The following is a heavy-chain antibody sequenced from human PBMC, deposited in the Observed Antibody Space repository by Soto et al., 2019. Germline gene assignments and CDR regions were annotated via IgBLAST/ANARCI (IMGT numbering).Heavy chain of an antibody. V-gene: IGHV4-34*01. CDR3: ARGSSSSSHYYYYYMDV. D-gene: IGHD6-13*01. CDR2: INHSGST. Sequence: SETLSLTCAVYGGSFSGYYWSWIRQPPGNGLEWIGEINHSGSTNYNPSLKSRVTISVDTSKNQFSLKLSSVTAADTAVYYCARGSSSSSHYYYYYMDVWGKGTTVTVSS. CDR1: GGSFSGYY. J-gene: IGHJ6*03.